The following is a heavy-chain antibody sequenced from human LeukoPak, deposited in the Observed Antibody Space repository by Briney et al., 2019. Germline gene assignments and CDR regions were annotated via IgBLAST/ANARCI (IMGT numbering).Heavy chain of an antibody. CDR1: GFIFSVYA. D-gene: IGHD4-23*01. CDR3: ARGTTVVWKPPFDP. CDR2: ISYDGSNK. Sequence: PGGSLRLSCSGSGFIFSVYAMHWVRQAPGKGLEWVALISYDGSNKYYVDSVKGRFTISRDNSKNTLYLQMNSLRAEDTAVFYYARGTTVVWKPPFDPWGQGTLVTVSS. V-gene: IGHV3-30*03. J-gene: IGHJ5*02.